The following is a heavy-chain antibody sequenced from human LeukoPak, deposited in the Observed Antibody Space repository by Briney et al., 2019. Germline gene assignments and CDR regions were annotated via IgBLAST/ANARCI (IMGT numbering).Heavy chain of an antibody. D-gene: IGHD2-15*01. J-gene: IGHJ4*02. CDR2: IYANGAT. CDR3: ARLYCRGGNCYSYFDS. Sequence: SETLSLTCTVWGGSMNDYYWYWIRQPAGKGLECIGRIYANGATNYNASLKSRITMSVDTSKTQFSLTLNSVTAADSAVYYCARLYCRGGNCYSYFDSWGRGTLVTVSS. CDR1: GGSMNDYY. V-gene: IGHV4-4*07.